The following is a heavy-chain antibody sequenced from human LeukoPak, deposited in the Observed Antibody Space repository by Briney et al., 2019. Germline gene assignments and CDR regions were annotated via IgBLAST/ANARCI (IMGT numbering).Heavy chain of an antibody. CDR2: IYSGGST. J-gene: IGHJ4*02. CDR1: GFTVSSNY. D-gene: IGHD1-26*01. CDR3: ARDDLIGSAGDFDY. Sequence: GGSLTLSCAASGFTVSSNYMSWVRQAPGKGLEWVSVIYSGGSTYYADSVKGRFTISRDNSKNTLYLQMNSLRAEDTAVYYCARDDLIGSAGDFDYWGQGTLVTVSS. V-gene: IGHV3-66*01.